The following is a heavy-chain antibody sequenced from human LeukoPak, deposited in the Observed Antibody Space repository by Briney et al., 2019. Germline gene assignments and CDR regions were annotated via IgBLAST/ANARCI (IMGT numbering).Heavy chain of an antibody. CDR3: AIDRITIFGVPEDYYYTDV. D-gene: IGHD3-3*01. CDR1: GDSIKSGSNY. CDR2: IDSSGTT. V-gene: IGHV4-61*02. J-gene: IGHJ6*03. Sequence: PSETLSLTCTVSGDSIKSGSNYWNWVRQSAGKGLEWIGRIDSSGTTYYNPSLKSRVTISVDTSNNHFSLKLTSVTAADTAVYYCAIDRITIFGVPEDYYYTDVWGKGTTVTVSS.